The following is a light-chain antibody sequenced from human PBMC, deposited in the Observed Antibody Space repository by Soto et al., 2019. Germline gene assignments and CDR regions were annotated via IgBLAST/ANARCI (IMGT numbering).Light chain of an antibody. CDR1: SSDVGGHNS. CDR2: NVS. V-gene: IGLV2-14*01. Sequence: QSALTQPASVSGSPGQSITISCTGTSSDVGGHNSVSWYQQHPGKAPKLMIYNVSNRPSGVSNRFSGSKSGNTASLTISGLLAEDEADYYCTSYTSSSTYVFGAGTNVTVL. J-gene: IGLJ1*01. CDR3: TSYTSSSTYV.